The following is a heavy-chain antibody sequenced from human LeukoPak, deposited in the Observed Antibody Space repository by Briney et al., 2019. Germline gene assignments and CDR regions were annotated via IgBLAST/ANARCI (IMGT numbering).Heavy chain of an antibody. CDR3: AKWWIVGATSYYFDY. D-gene: IGHD1-26*01. CDR2: ITASGGST. CDR1: GFTFRNSV. J-gene: IGHJ4*02. Sequence: PGGSLRLSCAASGFTFRNSVMSWVRQAPGKGLEWVSSITASGGSTYYADSVKGRFTVSRDNSKNTLYLQMNSLTVEDTAVYYCAKWWIVGATSYYFDYWGQGTLVTVSS. V-gene: IGHV3-23*01.